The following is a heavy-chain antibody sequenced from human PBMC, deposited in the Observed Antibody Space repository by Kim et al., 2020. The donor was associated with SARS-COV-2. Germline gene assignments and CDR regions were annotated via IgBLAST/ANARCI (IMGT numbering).Heavy chain of an antibody. CDR1: GFTFSSYG. CDR2: ISYDGSNK. V-gene: IGHV3-30*18. J-gene: IGHJ4*02. D-gene: IGHD6-19*01. CDR3: ANLGIDPIAVAGTAFDY. Sequence: GGSLRLSCAASGFTFSSYGMHWVRQAPGKGLEWVAVISYDGSNKYYADSVKGRFTISRDNSKNTLYLQMNSLRAEDTAVYYCANLGIDPIAVAGTAFDYWGQGTLVTVSS.